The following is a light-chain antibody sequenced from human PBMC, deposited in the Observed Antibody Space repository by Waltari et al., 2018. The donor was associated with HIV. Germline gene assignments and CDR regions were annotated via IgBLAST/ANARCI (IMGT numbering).Light chain of an antibody. CDR1: SSNIGSYNL. CDR2: AVN. Sequence: QSALTQPASVSGSPGQSITISCTGTSSNIGSYNLVSWYQQHPGKAPKLMVYAVNKRPSGISRRFSGSKSGNTASLTISGLQTEDEADYYCCSFARSSTWVFGGGTKLSVL. CDR3: CSFARSSTWV. V-gene: IGLV2-23*02. J-gene: IGLJ3*02.